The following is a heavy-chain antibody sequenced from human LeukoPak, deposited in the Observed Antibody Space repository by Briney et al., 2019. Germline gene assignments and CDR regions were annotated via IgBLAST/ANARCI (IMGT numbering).Heavy chain of an antibody. J-gene: IGHJ4*02. CDR3: TREPQFGGIIVVVPAAIPPPFDY. CDR1: GFTFGDYA. CDR2: IRSKAYGGTT. D-gene: IGHD2-2*01. V-gene: IGHV3-49*04. Sequence: GGSLRLSCTASGFTFGDYAMSWVRQAPGKGLEWVGFIRSKAYGGTTEYAASVKGRFTISRDDSKSIAYLQMNSLKTEDTAVYYCTREPQFGGIIVVVPAAIPPPFDYWAREPWSPSPQ.